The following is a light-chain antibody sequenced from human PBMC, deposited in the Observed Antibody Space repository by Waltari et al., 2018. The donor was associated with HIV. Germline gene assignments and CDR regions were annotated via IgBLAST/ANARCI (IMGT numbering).Light chain of an antibody. CDR3: QQYNNWPPGT. CDR1: QSVGNN. Sequence: EIVMKQSPATLSVSPGERVTLSCRASQSVGNNIAWYQQKVGQGPRLLIYDASTRAIGIPTRFSGSGSVTEFTLTISSLQSEDFAFYYCQQYNNWPPGTFGQGTKLETK. CDR2: DAS. V-gene: IGKV3-15*01. J-gene: IGKJ2*01.